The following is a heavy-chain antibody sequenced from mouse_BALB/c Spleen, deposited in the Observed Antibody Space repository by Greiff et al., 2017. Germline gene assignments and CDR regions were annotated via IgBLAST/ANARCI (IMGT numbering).Heavy chain of an antibody. D-gene: IGHD2-1*01. CDR1: GFNIKDYY. V-gene: IGHV14-4*02. Sequence: VQLQQSGAELVRPGALVKLSCKASGFNIKDYYMHWVKQRPEQGLEWIGWIDPENGDTEYAPKFQGKATMTADTSSNTAYLQLSSLTSEDTAVYYCNADGNYSYYYAMDYWGQGTSVTVSS. CDR3: NADGNYSYYYAMDY. J-gene: IGHJ4*01. CDR2: IDPENGDT.